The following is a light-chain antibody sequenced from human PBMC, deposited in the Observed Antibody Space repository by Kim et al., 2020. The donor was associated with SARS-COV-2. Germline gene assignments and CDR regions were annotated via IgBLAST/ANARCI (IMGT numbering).Light chain of an antibody. V-gene: IGKV1-27*01. CDR1: QGIDNY. CDR3: QKYNSGPYT. Sequence: SASVGDRVPIPCRASQGIDNYLAWYQQKPGKVPKLLIYGASTLQPGVPSRFSGSASGTDFTLTISSLQPEDVATYYCQKYNSGPYTFGQGTKLEIK. CDR2: GAS. J-gene: IGKJ2*01.